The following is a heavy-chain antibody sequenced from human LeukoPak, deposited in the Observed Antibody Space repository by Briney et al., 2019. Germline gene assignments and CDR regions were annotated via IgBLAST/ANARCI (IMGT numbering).Heavy chain of an antibody. CDR2: IFFSGIT. Sequence: SETLSLTCTVSGGSISGYYWNWIRQPPGKGLEWIGHIFFSGITNYNPSLKSRLTISIDPSKNQFSLKLTSMTAADTAVYYCAREEDGYNTYDYWGQGTLVTVSS. V-gene: IGHV4-59*01. CDR1: GGSISGYY. J-gene: IGHJ4*02. D-gene: IGHD5-24*01. CDR3: AREEDGYNTYDY.